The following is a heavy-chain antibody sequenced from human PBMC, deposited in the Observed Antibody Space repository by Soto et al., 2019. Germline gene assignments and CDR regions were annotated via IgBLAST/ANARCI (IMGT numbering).Heavy chain of an antibody. D-gene: IGHD6-13*01. J-gene: IGHJ6*02. CDR2: IYPGDSDT. Sequence: GESLKISCKGSGYSFTSYWIGWVRQMPGKGLEWMGIIYPGDSDTRYSPSFQGQVTISADKSISTAYLQCSSLKASYTAIYYCARTAAAGKYYYGVDVWGQGTTVTVSS. CDR1: GYSFTSYW. CDR3: ARTAAAGKYYYGVDV. V-gene: IGHV5-51*01.